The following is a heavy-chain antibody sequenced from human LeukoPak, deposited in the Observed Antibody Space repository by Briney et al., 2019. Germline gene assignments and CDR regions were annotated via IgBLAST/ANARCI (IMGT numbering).Heavy chain of an antibody. J-gene: IGHJ4*02. CDR3: AASAVAGLFDY. V-gene: IGHV3-21*01. Sequence: GGSLRLSCAASGFTFSSYSMSWVRQAPGKGLEWVSSISSSSSYIYYADSLKGRFTISRDNAKNTLYLQMNSLRAEDTAVYYCAASAVAGLFDYWGQGTLVTVSS. CDR2: ISSSSSYI. CDR1: GFTFSSYS. D-gene: IGHD6-19*01.